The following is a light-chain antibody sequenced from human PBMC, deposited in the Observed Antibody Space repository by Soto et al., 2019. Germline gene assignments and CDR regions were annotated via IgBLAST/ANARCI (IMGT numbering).Light chain of an antibody. CDR2: DSN. Sequence: QSVLTQPPSVSAAPGQRVTISCSGSSSNIGNNYVSWYQQLPGTAPKLLIYDSNRRPSRIPDRFSGSKSGTSATLGITGVQTGDEADYYCGTWDGSLNVMVFGGGTKLTVL. CDR1: SSNIGNNY. J-gene: IGLJ2*01. CDR3: GTWDGSLNVMV. V-gene: IGLV1-51*01.